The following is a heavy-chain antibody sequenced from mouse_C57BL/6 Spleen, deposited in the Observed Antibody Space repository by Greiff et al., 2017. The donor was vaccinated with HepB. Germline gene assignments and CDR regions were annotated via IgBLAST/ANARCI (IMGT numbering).Heavy chain of an antibody. CDR3: ARSSVVATKDAMDY. Sequence: QVQLQQSGPELVKPGASVKISCKASGYAFSSSWMNWVKQRPGKGLEWIGRIYPGDGDTNYNGKFKGKATLTADKSSSTAYMQLSSLTSEDSAVYFCARSSVVATKDAMDYWGQGTSVTVSS. CDR1: GYAFSSSW. CDR2: IYPGDGDT. J-gene: IGHJ4*01. V-gene: IGHV1-82*01. D-gene: IGHD1-1*01.